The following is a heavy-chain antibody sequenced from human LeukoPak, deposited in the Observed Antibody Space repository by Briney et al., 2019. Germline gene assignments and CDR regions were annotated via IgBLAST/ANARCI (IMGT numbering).Heavy chain of an antibody. D-gene: IGHD1-14*01. J-gene: IGHJ4*02. Sequence: LSETLSLTCSVSGGSISTYYWSWIRQPPGKGLEWIGNTYYTGSTNYNPSLKSRVAISVDTSKNQFSLKLSSVTAADTAVYYCARGPFNRFDSWGQGTLVTVSS. CDR1: GGSISTYY. CDR3: ARGPFNRFDS. CDR2: TYYTGST. V-gene: IGHV4-59*01.